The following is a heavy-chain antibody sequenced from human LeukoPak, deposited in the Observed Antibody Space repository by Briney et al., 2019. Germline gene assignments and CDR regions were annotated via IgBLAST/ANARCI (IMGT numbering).Heavy chain of an antibody. CDR2: IKQDGSEK. J-gene: IGHJ6*03. Sequence: GGSLRLSCAASRFTFSSYWMSWVRQAPGKGLEWVANIKQDGSEKYYVDSVKGRFTISRDNAKNSLYLQMNSLRAEDTAVYYCARVVREQYDILTGYYYSYYYMDVWGKGTTVTISS. D-gene: IGHD3-9*01. CDR1: RFTFSSYW. V-gene: IGHV3-7*01. CDR3: ARVVREQYDILTGYYYSYYYMDV.